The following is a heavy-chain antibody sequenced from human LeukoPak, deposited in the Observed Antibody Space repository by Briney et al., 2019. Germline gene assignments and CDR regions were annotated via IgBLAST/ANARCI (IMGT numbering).Heavy chain of an antibody. CDR2: IYYSGST. V-gene: IGHV4-59*01. CDR3: AGASYDSSGVH. Sequence: PSETLSLTCTVSGGSISSYYWSWIREPPGKGLEWIGYIYYSGSTNYNPSLKSRVTISVDTSKNQFSLKLSSVTAADTAVYYCAGASYDSSGVHWGQGTLVTVSS. CDR1: GGSISSYY. D-gene: IGHD3-22*01. J-gene: IGHJ4*02.